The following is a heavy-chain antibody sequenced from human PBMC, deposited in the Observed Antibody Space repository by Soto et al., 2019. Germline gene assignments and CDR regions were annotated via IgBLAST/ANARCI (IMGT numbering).Heavy chain of an antibody. D-gene: IGHD6-19*01. Sequence: GGSLRLSCAASGFTFSSYGMHWVRQAPGKGLEWVAVIWYDGSNKYYADSVKGRFTISRDNSKNTLYLQMNSLRAEDTAVYYCARDCKQWLAAGWFDPWGQGTLVTVSS. V-gene: IGHV3-33*01. CDR1: GFTFSSYG. CDR3: ARDCKQWLAAGWFDP. J-gene: IGHJ5*02. CDR2: IWYDGSNK.